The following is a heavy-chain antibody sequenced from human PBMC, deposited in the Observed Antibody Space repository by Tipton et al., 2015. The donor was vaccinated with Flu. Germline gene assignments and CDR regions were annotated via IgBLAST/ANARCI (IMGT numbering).Heavy chain of an antibody. CDR1: GYRFTSYW. D-gene: IGHD4-11*01. Sequence: QLEQSGAEVKKPGESLKISCKGSGYRFTSYWIGWVRQMPGKGLEWMGIIYPGDSNTIYRTSFQGQVTISADKSISTAYLQWSGLKASNTAMYCWARSLFDYTKIDVWGQGTTVIVSS. CDR3: ARSLFDYTKIDV. J-gene: IGHJ6*02. V-gene: IGHV5-51*01. CDR2: IYPGDSNT.